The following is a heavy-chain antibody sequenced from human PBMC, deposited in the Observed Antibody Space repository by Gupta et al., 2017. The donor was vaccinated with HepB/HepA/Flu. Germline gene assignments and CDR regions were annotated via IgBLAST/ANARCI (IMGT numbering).Heavy chain of an antibody. CDR2: IFYSGTA. CDR1: GGSISGSHYY. Sequence: QLQLQESGPGLVKSPETLSLTCTVSGGSISGSHYYWGWIRQPPGKGLEWIGSIFYSGTAYYNPSLKSRVTISVDTSKNQFSLKLNSVTAADTAVYYCARSMGYSRHWFDPWGQGTLVTVSS. D-gene: IGHD2-15*01. V-gene: IGHV4-39*01. J-gene: IGHJ5*02. CDR3: ARSMGYSRHWFDP.